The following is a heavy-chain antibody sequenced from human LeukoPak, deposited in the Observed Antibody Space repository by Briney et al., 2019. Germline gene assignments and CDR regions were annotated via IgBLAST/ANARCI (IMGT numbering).Heavy chain of an antibody. CDR2: ISSSGSTI. J-gene: IGHJ6*03. D-gene: IGHD2-15*01. V-gene: IGHV3-48*03. CDR1: GFTFSSYE. CDR3: ARGPLDCSGGSCYFYYYYYMDV. Sequence: GGSLRLSCAASGFTFSSYEMNWVRQAPGKGLEWVSYISSSGSTIYYADSVKGRFTISRDNAKNSLYLQMNSLRAEDTAVYYCARGPLDCSGGSCYFYYYYYMDVWGKGTTVTVSS.